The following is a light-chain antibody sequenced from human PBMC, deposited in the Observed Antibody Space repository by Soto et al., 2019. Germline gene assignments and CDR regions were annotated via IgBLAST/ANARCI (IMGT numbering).Light chain of an antibody. CDR2: EVS. CDR1: SSDIGAYNY. Sequence: QSALTQPASVSGSPGQSITISCTGTSSDIGAYNYVSWYQQHPGKAPKLMIYEVSDRPSGVSNRFSGSKSGNTASLTISGLQAEDEADYYCSSYTSISTLVFGSGTKLT. CDR3: SSYTSISTLV. J-gene: IGLJ1*01. V-gene: IGLV2-14*01.